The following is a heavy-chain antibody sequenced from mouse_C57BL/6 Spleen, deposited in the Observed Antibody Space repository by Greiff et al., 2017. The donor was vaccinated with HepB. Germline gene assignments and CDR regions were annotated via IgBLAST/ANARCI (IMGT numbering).Heavy chain of an antibody. V-gene: IGHV14-1*01. CDR1: GFNIKDYY. D-gene: IGHD2-4*01. CDR2: IDPEDGDT. Sequence: VQLKQSGAELVRPGASVKLSCTASGFNIKDYYMHWVKQRPEQGLEWIGRIDPEDGDTEYAPKFQGKATMTADTSSNTAYLQLSSLTSEDTAVYYCTPLMITTTSYYAMDYWGQGTSVTVSS. J-gene: IGHJ4*01. CDR3: TPLMITTTSYYAMDY.